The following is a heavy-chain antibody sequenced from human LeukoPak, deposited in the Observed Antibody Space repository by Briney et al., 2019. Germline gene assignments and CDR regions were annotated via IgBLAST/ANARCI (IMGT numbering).Heavy chain of an antibody. CDR1: GFTFSSYA. CDR2: ISGSGGST. J-gene: IGHJ3*02. Sequence: QPGGSLRLSCAASGFTFSSYAMGWVRQAPGKGLEWVSAISGSGGSTYYAVSVKGRFTISRDNSKNTLYLQMNSLRAEDTAVYYCAKVATETTVTIIALIDAFDIWGQGTMVTVSS. CDR3: AKVATETTVTIIALIDAFDI. V-gene: IGHV3-23*01. D-gene: IGHD4-17*01.